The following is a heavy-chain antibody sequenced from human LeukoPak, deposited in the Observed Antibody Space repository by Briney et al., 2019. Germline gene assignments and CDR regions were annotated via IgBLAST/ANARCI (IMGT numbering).Heavy chain of an antibody. CDR3: AKYGLGSEYYYYMDV. CDR2: ISGSGGST. Sequence: GGSLRLSCAASGFTFSSYAMSWVRQAPGKGLEWVSAISGSGGSTYYADSVKGRFTISRDNSKNTLYLQMNSLRAEDTAVYYCAKYGLGSEYYYYMDVWGKGTTVTVSS. V-gene: IGHV3-23*01. J-gene: IGHJ6*03. CDR1: GFTFSSYA. D-gene: IGHD3-10*01.